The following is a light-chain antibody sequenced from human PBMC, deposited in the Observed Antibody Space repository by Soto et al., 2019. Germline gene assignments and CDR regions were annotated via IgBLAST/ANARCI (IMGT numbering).Light chain of an antibody. CDR1: QSVSNNY. Sequence: EVVLTQSPGTLSLSPGERASLSCRASQSVSNNYLAWYQQKPGQSPKLLIFGSSDRATGIPDRFSGSGAGTDVTLTLSRLEAEDFAVYYCQQYVSSPPYTFGQGTKLEIK. V-gene: IGKV3-20*01. CDR3: QQYVSSPPYT. J-gene: IGKJ2*01. CDR2: GSS.